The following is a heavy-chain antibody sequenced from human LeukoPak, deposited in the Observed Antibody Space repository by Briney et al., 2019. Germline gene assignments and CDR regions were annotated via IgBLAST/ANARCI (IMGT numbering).Heavy chain of an antibody. J-gene: IGHJ4*02. V-gene: IGHV1-8*03. CDR1: GYTFTSYD. D-gene: IGHD6-19*01. CDR3: ARVKSSGWYYFDY. CDR2: MNPNSGNT. Sequence: GASVKVSCKASGYTFTSYDINWVRQATGQGLEWMGWMNPNSGNTGYAQKFQGRVTITRNTSISTAYMELSSLRSEDTAVYYCARVKSSGWYYFDYWGQGTLVTVSS.